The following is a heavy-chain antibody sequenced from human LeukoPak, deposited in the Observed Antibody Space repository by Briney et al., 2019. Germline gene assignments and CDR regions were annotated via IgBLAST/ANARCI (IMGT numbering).Heavy chain of an antibody. Sequence: GGSLRLSCAASGFTFSSYGMHWVRQAPGKGLEWVSGISPGGPTYYSDAVKGLFTISRDDSKNTLYLQMKTLRAEDTALYYCAKDGAWLRFDDWGQGILVTVSS. CDR1: GFTFSSYG. V-gene: IGHV3-23*01. D-gene: IGHD5-12*01. CDR3: AKDGAWLRFDD. J-gene: IGHJ4*02. CDR2: ISPGGPT.